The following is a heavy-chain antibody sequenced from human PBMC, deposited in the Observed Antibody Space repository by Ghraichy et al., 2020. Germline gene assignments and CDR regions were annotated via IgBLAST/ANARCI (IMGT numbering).Heavy chain of an antibody. CDR1: GGSISSYY. CDR2: IYYSGST. V-gene: IGHV4-59*01. J-gene: IGHJ3*02. CDR3: ARVDVAADAFDI. D-gene: IGHD2-15*01. Sequence: SETLSLTCTVSGGSISSYYWSWIRQPPGKGLEWIGYIYYSGSTNYNPSLKSRVTISVDTSKNQFSLKLSSVTAADTAVYYCARVDVAADAFDIWGQGTMVTVSS.